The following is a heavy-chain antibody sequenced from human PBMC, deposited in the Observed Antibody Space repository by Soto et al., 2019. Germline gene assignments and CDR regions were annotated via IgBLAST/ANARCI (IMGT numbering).Heavy chain of an antibody. J-gene: IGHJ5*02. CDR2: IYYNGSTTY. Sequence: SATLSLTCVLSSGSISNYYWSWIRQPPGKGLEWIGYIYYNGSTTYKYNPSLESRVTISEHTSKNQFSLKLTSVTAADTAIYYCARFPDYGAYVAPWGQGTLVTVSS. CDR3: ARFPDYGAYVAP. CDR1: SGSISNYY. V-gene: IGHV4-59*08. D-gene: IGHD4-17*01.